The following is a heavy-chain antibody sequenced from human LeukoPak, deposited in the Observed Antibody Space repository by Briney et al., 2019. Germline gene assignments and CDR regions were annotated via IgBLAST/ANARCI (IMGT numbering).Heavy chain of an antibody. Sequence: ASVKVSCKASGYTFTGYYMHWVRQAPGQGHEWMGWINPSSGATNYAQKFQGRVTMTRDTSISTAYMELSRLRSDDTAVYYCARVLGSSSVYYYYYYMDVWGKGTTVTVSS. J-gene: IGHJ6*03. CDR2: INPSSGAT. D-gene: IGHD6-6*01. CDR3: ARVLGSSSVYYYYYYMDV. V-gene: IGHV1-2*02. CDR1: GYTFTGYY.